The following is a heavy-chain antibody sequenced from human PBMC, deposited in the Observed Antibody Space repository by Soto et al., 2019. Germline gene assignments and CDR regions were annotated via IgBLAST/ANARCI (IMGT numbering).Heavy chain of an antibody. D-gene: IGHD6-13*01. CDR1: GFNLSSYW. V-gene: IGHV3-74*01. J-gene: IGHJ4*02. Sequence: EVQVVESGGGLVQPGGSLRLSCAASGFNLSSYWMHWVRQAPGKGLVWVSRINYDGSSISYADSVKGRFTISRDNAKNTLYLQLNSLRAEDKAVYYCARGTSWYVDHWGQGTLVTVSS. CDR3: ARGTSWYVDH. CDR2: INYDGSSI.